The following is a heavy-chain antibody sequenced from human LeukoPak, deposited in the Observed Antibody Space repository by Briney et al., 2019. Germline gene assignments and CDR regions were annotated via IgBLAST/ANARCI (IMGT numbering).Heavy chain of an antibody. CDR2: IGTAGDT. V-gene: IGHV3-13*01. CDR1: GFTFSSYD. CDR3: ARGYSSSWKGASFDY. J-gene: IGHJ4*02. D-gene: IGHD6-13*01. Sequence: PGGSLRLSCAASGFTFSSYDMHWVRQATGKGLEWVSAIGTAGDTYYPGSVKGRFTISRENAKNSLYLQTNSLRAGDTAVYYCARGYSSSWKGASFDYWGQGTLVTVSS.